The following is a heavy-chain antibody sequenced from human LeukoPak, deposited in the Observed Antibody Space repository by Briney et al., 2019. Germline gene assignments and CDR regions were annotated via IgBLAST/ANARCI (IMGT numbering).Heavy chain of an antibody. Sequence: SETLSLTCTVSGGSISSSSYYWGWIRQPPGKGLEWIGTIYYSGSTNYNPSLKSRVTISVDKSKNQFSLKLSSVTAADTAVYYCARLEVVTPLNAFDIWGQGTMVTVSS. J-gene: IGHJ3*02. CDR2: IYYSGST. CDR3: ARLEVVTPLNAFDI. CDR1: GGSISSSSYY. V-gene: IGHV4-39*07. D-gene: IGHD4-23*01.